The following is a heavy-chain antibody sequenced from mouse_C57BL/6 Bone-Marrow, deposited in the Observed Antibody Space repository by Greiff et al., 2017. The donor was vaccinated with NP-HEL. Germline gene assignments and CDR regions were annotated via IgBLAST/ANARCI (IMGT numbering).Heavy chain of an antibody. V-gene: IGHV14-4*01. J-gene: IGHJ1*03. CDR1: GFNIKDDY. CDR2: IDPENGDT. Sequence: EVKLVESGAELVRPGASVKLSCTASGFNIKDDYMHWVKQRPEQGLEWIGWIDPENGDTEYASKFQGKATITADTSSNTAYLQLSSLTSEDTAVYYCTTLITTVVAPRYFDVWGTGTTVTVSS. CDR3: TTLITTVVAPRYFDV. D-gene: IGHD1-1*01.